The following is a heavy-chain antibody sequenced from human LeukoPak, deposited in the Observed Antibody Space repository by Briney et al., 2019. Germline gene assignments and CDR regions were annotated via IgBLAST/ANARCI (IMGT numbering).Heavy chain of an antibody. Sequence: ASVKVSCKAFGYTFTSYGISWVRQAPGQGLEWMGWIIPIFGTANYAQKFQGRVTITADESTSTAYMELSSLRSEDTAVYYCARGVVPAAMMHAFDIWGQGTMVTVSS. V-gene: IGHV1-69*13. CDR1: GYTFTSYG. J-gene: IGHJ3*02. CDR2: IIPIFGTA. D-gene: IGHD2-2*01. CDR3: ARGVVPAAMMHAFDI.